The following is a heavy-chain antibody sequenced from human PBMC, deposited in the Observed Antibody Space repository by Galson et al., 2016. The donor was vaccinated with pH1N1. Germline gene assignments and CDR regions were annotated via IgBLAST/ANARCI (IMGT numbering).Heavy chain of an antibody. CDR1: GYSFISQW. CDR2: VNPGGSTI. Sequence: QSGAEVKKPGESLKISCKASGYSFISQWIAWVRQVPGKGREWVGVVNPGGSTIRYSPSFQGQVTISSDKSISTAYLQWISLRASDTATYYCARQYDFGDYRGNAFDIWGQGTVVLVSS. J-gene: IGHJ3*02. V-gene: IGHV5-51*03. D-gene: IGHD4-17*01. CDR3: ARQYDFGDYRGNAFDI.